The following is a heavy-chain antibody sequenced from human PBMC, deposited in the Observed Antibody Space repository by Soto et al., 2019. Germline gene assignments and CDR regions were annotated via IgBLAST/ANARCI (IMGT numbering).Heavy chain of an antibody. V-gene: IGHV4-31*03. CDR3: ARGAYYDILTGYYLFDY. Sequence: SETLSLTCTVSGFSISSGGYYWSWIRQHPGKGLEWIGYIYYSGSTYYNPSLKSRVTISVDTSKNQFSLKLSSVTAADTAVYYCARGAYYDILTGYYLFDYWGQGTLVTVSS. CDR1: GFSISSGGYY. CDR2: IYYSGST. D-gene: IGHD3-9*01. J-gene: IGHJ4*02.